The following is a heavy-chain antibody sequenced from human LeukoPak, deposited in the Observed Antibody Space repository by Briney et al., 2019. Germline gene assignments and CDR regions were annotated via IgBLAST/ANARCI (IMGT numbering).Heavy chain of an antibody. CDR1: GFTFSTYS. CDR3: ARAAGGHFDY. J-gene: IGHJ4*02. CDR2: ISTSSSYI. V-gene: IGHV3-21*01. Sequence: PGGSLRISCAASGFTFSTYSMNWVRQAPGKGLEWVSFISTSSSYIYYADSVTGRFTISRDNAKNSLYLQMNSLRAEDTALYYCARAAGGHFDYWGQGTLVTVSS. D-gene: IGHD2-15*01.